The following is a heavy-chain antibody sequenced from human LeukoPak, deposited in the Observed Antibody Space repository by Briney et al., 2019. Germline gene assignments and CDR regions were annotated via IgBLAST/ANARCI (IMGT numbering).Heavy chain of an antibody. CDR1: GGYVMASGYY. V-gene: IGHV4-39*01. CDR2: SHYSRSP. D-gene: IGHD2-2*01. CDR3: AGRREYHTCDY. J-gene: IGHJ4*02. Sequence: SETLSLTWTFSGGYVMASGYYWVWFRQTPGMALEWIGTSHYSRSPYYNPSLKSRLTTSVDAAKNEFSLNLRSVTASDTAVYYCAGRREYHTCDYWGQGTLVTVSS.